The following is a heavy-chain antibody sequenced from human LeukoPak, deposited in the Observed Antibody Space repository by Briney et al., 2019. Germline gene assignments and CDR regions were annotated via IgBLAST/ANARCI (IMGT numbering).Heavy chain of an antibody. CDR3: ARHRPRWSLDV. D-gene: IGHD3-3*01. CDR2: ISSSSSYI. CDR1: GLTFSNYN. Sequence: PGGSLRLSYAASGLTFSNYNMNWVRQAPGKGLAGVSSISSSSSYIYYGDSVKGRFTISRDNDKNSLFLQTNSLRAEDTAVYFCARHRPRWSLDVWGQGTTVTVSS. V-gene: IGHV3-21*01. J-gene: IGHJ6*02.